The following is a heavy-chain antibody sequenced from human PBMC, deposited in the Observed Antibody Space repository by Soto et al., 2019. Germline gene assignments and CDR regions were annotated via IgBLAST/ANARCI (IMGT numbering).Heavy chain of an antibody. CDR3: ARDRADPIGDYHPLFDS. CDR2: IESDGSST. J-gene: IGHJ4*02. CDR1: GFTFTKFG. Sequence: VGSLRLSCAAPGFTFTKFGMHWVRQAPGKGLEWVSRIESDGSSTNYADSVKGRFTVSRDNAKNTLYLQMNSLRVEDTAVYYCARDRADPIGDYHPLFDSWGLGTLVTVSS. D-gene: IGHD2-21*01. V-gene: IGHV3-74*01.